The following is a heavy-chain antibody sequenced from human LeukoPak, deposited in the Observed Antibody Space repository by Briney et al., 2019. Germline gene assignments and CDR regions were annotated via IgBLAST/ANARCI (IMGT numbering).Heavy chain of an antibody. Sequence: GESLKISCKASGYSFTSNWIAWVRQTPGKGLEWMGIIYPGDSDTRYRPSFQGQVTISADKSISTARLQWSSLKASDTAMYYCTRVGGTVVVPAVIDYWGQGTLVTVSS. D-gene: IGHD2-2*01. CDR3: TRVGGTVVVPAVIDY. CDR2: IYPGDSDT. CDR1: GYSFTSNW. V-gene: IGHV5-51*01. J-gene: IGHJ4*02.